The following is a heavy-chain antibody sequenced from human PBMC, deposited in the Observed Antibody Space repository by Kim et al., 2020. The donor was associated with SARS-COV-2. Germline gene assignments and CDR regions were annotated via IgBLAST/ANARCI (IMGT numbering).Heavy chain of an antibody. V-gene: IGHV3-21*01. CDR1: GFTFSSYG. CDR3: AKEGGVIAVVPYAFDALDI. J-gene: IGHJ3*02. CDR2: ISGSGGSI. D-gene: IGHD2-2*01. Sequence: GGSLRLSCAASGFTFSSYGMSWVRQAPGKGLEWVSSISGSGGSIYYADSVKGRFTISRDNAKNSLYLQMNSLRAEDTAVYYCAKEGGVIAVVPYAFDALDIWGQGTMVTVSS.